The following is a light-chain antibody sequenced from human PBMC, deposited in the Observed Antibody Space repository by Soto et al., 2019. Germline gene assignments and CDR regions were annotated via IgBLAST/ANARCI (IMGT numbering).Light chain of an antibody. V-gene: IGKV3-11*01. Sequence: EIVLTQSPATLSLSPGERATLSCRASQSVSSYLAWYKQKPGQAPRLLIYDASNRATGIPARFSGSGSGTDFSFIISSLEPEDFAVYYCQQRSNWPPTFGQGTRLEIK. CDR3: QQRSNWPPT. CDR2: DAS. J-gene: IGKJ5*01. CDR1: QSVSSY.